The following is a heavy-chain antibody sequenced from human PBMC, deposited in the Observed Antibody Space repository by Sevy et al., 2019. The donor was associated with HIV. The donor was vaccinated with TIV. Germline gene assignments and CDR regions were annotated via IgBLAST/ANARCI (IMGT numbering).Heavy chain of an antibody. CDR1: GFTFSSYA. CDR2: ISGSGGST. V-gene: IGHV3-23*01. J-gene: IGHJ4*02. CDR3: AKDLGATVTTYYFDY. Sequence: GGSLRLSCAASGFTFSSYAMSWVRQAPGKGLEWVSAISGSGGSTYYADSVKGRFTISRDNSKNMLYLQMNSLRAEDTALYYGAKDLGATVTTYYFDYWGQGTLVTVSS. D-gene: IGHD5-12*01.